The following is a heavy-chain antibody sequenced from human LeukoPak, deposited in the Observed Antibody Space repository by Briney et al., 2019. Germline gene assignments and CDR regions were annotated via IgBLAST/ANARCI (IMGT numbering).Heavy chain of an antibody. J-gene: IGHJ6*03. CDR3: ARGLSRRLRYGDYDYYYMDV. D-gene: IGHD4-17*01. CDR2: IIPFFGTP. Sequence: GASVKVSCKASGGTFDTYGISWLRQAPGQGLEWMGGIIPFFGTPNTAQKFQGRVTITADESTSTAYMELSSLRSEDTAVYYCARGLSRRLRYGDYDYYYMDVWGKGTTVTVSS. CDR1: GGTFDTYG. V-gene: IGHV1-69*13.